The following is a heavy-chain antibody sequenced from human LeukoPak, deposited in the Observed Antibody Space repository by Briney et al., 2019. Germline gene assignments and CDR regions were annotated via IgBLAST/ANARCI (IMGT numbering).Heavy chain of an antibody. CDR2: ISGGGGST. Sequence: GGSLRLSCAASGFTFTSYSMNWVRQAPGKGLEWVSTISGGGGSTYYADSVKGRFTISRDNSKNTLYLQMNSLRAEDTAVYYCAKRYCSTTSCYPDYWGQGTLVTVSS. V-gene: IGHV3-23*01. J-gene: IGHJ4*02. D-gene: IGHD2-2*01. CDR3: AKRYCSTTSCYPDY. CDR1: GFTFTSYS.